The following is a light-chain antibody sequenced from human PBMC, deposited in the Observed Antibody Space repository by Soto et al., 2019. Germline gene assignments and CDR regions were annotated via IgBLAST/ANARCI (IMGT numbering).Light chain of an antibody. CDR3: QQYNSYWT. Sequence: DIQMTQSPSTLSASVGDRVTITCRASQSISSWLAWYQQKPGKAPKLLIYKASSLESGVPSRFSGSGSGTEFTLTISSPQPDDFATYYCQQYNSYWTFCQGTKVEIK. CDR2: KAS. CDR1: QSISSW. V-gene: IGKV1-5*03. J-gene: IGKJ1*01.